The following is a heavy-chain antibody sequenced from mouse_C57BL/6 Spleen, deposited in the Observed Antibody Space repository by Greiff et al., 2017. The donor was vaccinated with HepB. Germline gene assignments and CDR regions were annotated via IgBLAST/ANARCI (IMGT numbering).Heavy chain of an antibody. CDR2: ISSGSSTI. CDR3: ARGGAMDY. CDR1: GFTFSDYG. Sequence: EVQGVESGGGLVKPGGSLKLSCAASGFTFSDYGMHWVRQAPEKGLEWVAYISSGSSTIYYADTEKGRFTISRDNAKNTLFLQMTSLRSEDTAMYYCARGGAMDYWGQGTSVTVSS. J-gene: IGHJ4*01. V-gene: IGHV5-17*01.